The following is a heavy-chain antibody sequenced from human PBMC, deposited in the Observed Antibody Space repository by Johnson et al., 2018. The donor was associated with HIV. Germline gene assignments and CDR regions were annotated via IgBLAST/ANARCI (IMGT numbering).Heavy chain of an antibody. V-gene: IGHV3-23*04. Sequence: VQLVESGGGLVQPGGSLRLSCAASGFTFSSYAMSWVRQAPGKGLEWVSAISGSGGSTYYADSVKGRFTISRDNSKNTLYLQMNSLRAEDTAVYYCARGGAAMTFWGVHDALDIWGQGTMVTVSS. CDR3: ARGGAAMTFWGVHDALDI. J-gene: IGHJ3*02. CDR2: ISGSGGST. CDR1: GFTFSSYA. D-gene: IGHD2-2*01.